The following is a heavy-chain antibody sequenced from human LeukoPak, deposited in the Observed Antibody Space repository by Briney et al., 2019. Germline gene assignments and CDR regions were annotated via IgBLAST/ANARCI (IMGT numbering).Heavy chain of an antibody. CDR1: GFSFNSFA. D-gene: IGHD4-17*01. V-gene: IGHV3-23*01. Sequence: GGSLRLSCAASGFSFNSFAMMWVRQAPGKGLEWVSGISGSGGPTYYADAVKGRFTISRDNSRNTLYLQMNSLRAEDTAVYYCAKSASTVTRHFDFWGQGTLVTVSS. CDR3: AKSASTVTRHFDF. J-gene: IGHJ4*02. CDR2: ISGSGGPT.